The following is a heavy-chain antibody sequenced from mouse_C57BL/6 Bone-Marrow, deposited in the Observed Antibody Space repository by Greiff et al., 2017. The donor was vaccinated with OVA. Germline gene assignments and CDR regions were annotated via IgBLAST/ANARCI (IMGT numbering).Heavy chain of an antibody. Sequence: EVMLVESGGGLVQPKGSLKLSCAASGFSFNTYAMNWVRQAPGKGLEWVARIRSKSNNYATYYADSVKDRFTISRDDSESMLYLQMNNLKTEDTAMYYCVRPLYYGSSYDYAMDYWGQGTSVTVSS. V-gene: IGHV10-1*01. CDR1: GFSFNTYA. D-gene: IGHD1-1*01. J-gene: IGHJ4*01. CDR3: VRPLYYGSSYDYAMDY. CDR2: IRSKSNNYAT.